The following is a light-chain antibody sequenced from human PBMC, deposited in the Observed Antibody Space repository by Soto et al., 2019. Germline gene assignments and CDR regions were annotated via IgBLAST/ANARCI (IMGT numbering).Light chain of an antibody. CDR1: QSVGRN. CDR3: HQYNNWPPDT. V-gene: IGKV3-15*01. CDR2: DAS. J-gene: IGKJ2*01. Sequence: EIVMTQSPATLSVSPGERATLSCRASQSVGRNLAWYQQKPGQAPRLLIYDASTRATGVPARFSGSGSGTEFTLTITSLQSEDFAVYHCHQYNNWPPDTFGQGTKLEIK.